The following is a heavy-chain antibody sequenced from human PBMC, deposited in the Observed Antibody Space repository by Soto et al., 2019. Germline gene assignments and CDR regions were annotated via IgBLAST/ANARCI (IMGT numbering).Heavy chain of an antibody. Sequence: XSVKVYCKASGYTYTGYATLWVRQAPGQRLEWMGWINAGNGNTKYSQKFQGRVTITRDTSASTAYMELSSLRSEDTAVYYCARAVAVAADFDYWGQGTLVTVSS. J-gene: IGHJ4*02. CDR2: INAGNGNT. D-gene: IGHD6-19*01. V-gene: IGHV1-3*01. CDR1: GYTYTGYA. CDR3: ARAVAVAADFDY.